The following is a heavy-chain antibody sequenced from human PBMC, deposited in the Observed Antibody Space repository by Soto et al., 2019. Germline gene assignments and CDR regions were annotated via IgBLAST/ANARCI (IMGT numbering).Heavy chain of an antibody. CDR2: ISSSGSTI. V-gene: IGHV3-48*03. J-gene: IGHJ6*02. CDR1: GFTFSSYE. CDR3: ARGGYSYSIGASLGLMDV. D-gene: IGHD5-18*01. Sequence: PGGSLRLSCAASGFTFSSYEMNWVRQAPGKGLEWVSYISSSGSTIYYADSVKGRFTISRDNAKNSLYLQMNSLRAEDTAVYYCARGGYSYSIGASLGLMDVWGQGTTVTVSS.